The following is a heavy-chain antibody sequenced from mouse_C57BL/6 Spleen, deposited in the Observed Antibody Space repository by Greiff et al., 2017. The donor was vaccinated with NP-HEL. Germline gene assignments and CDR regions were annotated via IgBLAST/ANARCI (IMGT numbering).Heavy chain of an antibody. CDR2: IDPSDSET. V-gene: IGHV1-52*01. J-gene: IGHJ2*01. CDR1: GYTFTSYW. Sequence: VQLQQPGAELVRPGSSVKLSCKASGYTFTSYWMHWVKQRPIQGLEWIGNIDPSDSETHYNQKFKDKATLTVDKSSSTAYMQLSSLTSEDSAVYYCARRAGNMDDYFDYWGQGTTLTVSS. D-gene: IGHD3-3*01. CDR3: ARRAGNMDDYFDY.